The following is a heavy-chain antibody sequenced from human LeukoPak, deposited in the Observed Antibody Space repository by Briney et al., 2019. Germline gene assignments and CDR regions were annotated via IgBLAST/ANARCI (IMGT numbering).Heavy chain of an antibody. CDR2: MSPNSGNT. CDR1: GYTFTTYD. V-gene: IGHV1-8*01. D-gene: IGHD6-13*01. Sequence: VASMKVSCTASGYTFTTYDINWVRQATGQGLAWMGWMSPNSGNTGYAQNFQGRVTMTRNTSINTAYMELSSLRSEDTAVYYCATGRSGWLIDYWGQGTLVTVSS. CDR3: ATGRSGWLIDY. J-gene: IGHJ4*02.